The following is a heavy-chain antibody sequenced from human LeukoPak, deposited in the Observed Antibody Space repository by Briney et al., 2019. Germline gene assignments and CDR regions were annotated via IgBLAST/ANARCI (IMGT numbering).Heavy chain of an antibody. D-gene: IGHD3-10*01. CDR3: AKDVAVLLWFGELPTSPFDY. Sequence: PGGSLRLSCAASGFTFSSYAMSWVRQAPGKGPEWVSAISGSGGSTYYADSVKGRFTISRDNSKNTLYLQMNSLRAEDTAVYYCAKDVAVLLWFGELPTSPFDYWGQGTLVTVSS. V-gene: IGHV3-23*01. CDR1: GFTFSSYA. J-gene: IGHJ4*02. CDR2: ISGSGGST.